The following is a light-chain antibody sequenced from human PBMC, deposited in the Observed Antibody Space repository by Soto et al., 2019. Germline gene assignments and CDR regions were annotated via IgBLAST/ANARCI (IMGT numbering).Light chain of an antibody. J-gene: IGLJ1*01. CDR2: DVS. V-gene: IGLV2-11*01. Sequence: QSALTQPRSVSGSPGQSVTISCTGTSSDVGGYNDVSWYQQHPGKAPKLMIYDVSRRPSGVPDRFSGSKSGNTASLTISGLQAEDEADYYCSSYTTTDTYVFGTGTQLTVL. CDR3: SSYTTTDTYV. CDR1: SSDVGGYND.